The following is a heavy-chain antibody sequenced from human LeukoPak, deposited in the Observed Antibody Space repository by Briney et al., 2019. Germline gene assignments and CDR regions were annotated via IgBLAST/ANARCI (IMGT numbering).Heavy chain of an antibody. J-gene: IGHJ5*02. CDR2: IYYSGST. CDR1: GGSISSYY. V-gene: IGHV4-59*08. Sequence: SETLSLTCTVSGGSISSYYWSWIRQPPGRGLEWIGYIYYSGSTNYNPSLKRRVTISVDTSKNQFSVKLSSVTASYTAVYYCARLSEIYNWNYVGWFDPWGQGTLVTVSS. CDR3: ARLSEIYNWNYVGWFDP. D-gene: IGHD1-7*01.